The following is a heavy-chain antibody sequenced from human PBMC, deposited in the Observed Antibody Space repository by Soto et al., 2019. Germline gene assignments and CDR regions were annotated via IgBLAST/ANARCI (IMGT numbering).Heavy chain of an antibody. V-gene: IGHV4-59*01. CDR3: ARHKSNYDSSGYFDY. D-gene: IGHD3-22*01. CDR1: GGSISSYY. Sequence: PSETLSLTCTVSGGSISSYYWSWIRQPPGKGLEWIGYIYYSGSTNYNPSLKSRVTISVDTSKNQFSLKLSSVTAADTAVYYCARHKSNYDSSGYFDYWGQGTLVTVSS. J-gene: IGHJ4*02. CDR2: IYYSGST.